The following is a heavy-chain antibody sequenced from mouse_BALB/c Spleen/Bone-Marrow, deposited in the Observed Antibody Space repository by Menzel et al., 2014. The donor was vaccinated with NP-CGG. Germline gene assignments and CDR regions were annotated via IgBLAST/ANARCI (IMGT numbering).Heavy chain of an antibody. CDR2: IRNKANGYTT. CDR1: GFTFTDYY. V-gene: IGHV7-3*02. J-gene: IGHJ4*01. Sequence: EVNVVESGGGLVQPGGSLRLSCATSGFTFTDYYMNWVRQPPGKALEWLGFIRNKANGYTTEYSASVKGRFTISRDNSQSILYLQMNTLRAEDSATYYCARDDYYAMDYWGQGTSVTVPS. CDR3: ARDDYYAMDY.